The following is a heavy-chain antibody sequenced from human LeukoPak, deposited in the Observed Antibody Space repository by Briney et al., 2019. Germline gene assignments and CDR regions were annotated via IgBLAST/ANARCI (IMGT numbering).Heavy chain of an antibody. Sequence: GRSLRLSCAASGFTFDDYAMHWVRQAPGKGLEWVSGISWNSGSIGYADSVKGRFTISRDNAKNSLYLQMNSLRTEDTALYYCAKTPGRYYYDSSGNFDYWGQGTPVTVSS. D-gene: IGHD3-22*01. CDR3: AKTPGRYYYDSSGNFDY. V-gene: IGHV3-9*01. CDR2: ISWNSGSI. J-gene: IGHJ4*02. CDR1: GFTFDDYA.